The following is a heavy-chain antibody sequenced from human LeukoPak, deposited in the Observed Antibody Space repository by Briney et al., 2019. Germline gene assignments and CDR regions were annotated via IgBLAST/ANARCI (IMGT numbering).Heavy chain of an antibody. J-gene: IGHJ6*03. CDR1: GGTFSSYA. CDR2: IIPIFGTA. D-gene: IGHD3-3*01. V-gene: IGHV1-69*13. CDR3: AMRITIFGVADNYYYMDV. Sequence: GASVKVSCKASGGTFSSYAISWVRQAPGQGLEWMGGIIPIFGTANYAQKFQGRVTITADESTSTAYMELSSLRSEDTAVYYCAMRITIFGVADNYYYMDVWGKGTTVTVSS.